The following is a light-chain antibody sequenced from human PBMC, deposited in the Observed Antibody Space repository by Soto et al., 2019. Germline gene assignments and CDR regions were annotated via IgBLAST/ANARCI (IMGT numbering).Light chain of an antibody. V-gene: IGKV3-11*01. CDR3: QQRSNWPAKIT. CDR1: QSVSSY. Sequence: EIVLTQSPATLSLSPGERATLSCRASQSVSSYLAWYQQKPGQAPRLLIYDASNRATGIPARFSGSGSGTDFTLTISSLEPEDFAGEYCQQRSNWPAKITFGQGTRLEIK. J-gene: IGKJ5*01. CDR2: DAS.